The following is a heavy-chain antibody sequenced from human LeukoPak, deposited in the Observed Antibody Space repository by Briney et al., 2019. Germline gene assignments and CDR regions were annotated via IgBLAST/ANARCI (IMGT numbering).Heavy chain of an antibody. J-gene: IGHJ5*02. Sequence: PSETLSLTCTVSGGSISSYYWGWIRQPPGKGLEWIGSIYYSGSTYYNPSLKSRVTISVDTSKNQFSLKLSSVTAADTAVYYCARSIVVVTAILQNWFDPWGQGTLVTVSS. CDR1: GGSISSYY. CDR3: ARSIVVVTAILQNWFDP. D-gene: IGHD2-21*02. V-gene: IGHV4-39*07. CDR2: IYYSGST.